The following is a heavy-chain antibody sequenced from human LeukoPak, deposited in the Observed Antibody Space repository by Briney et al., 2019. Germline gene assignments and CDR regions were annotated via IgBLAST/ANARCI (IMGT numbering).Heavy chain of an antibody. J-gene: IGHJ4*02. D-gene: IGHD5-18*01. CDR2: IKQDGSEK. CDR3: AREHRLSPIQLWLTVQYYFDY. Sequence: GGSLRLSCAASGFTFSSYEMNWVRQAPGKGLEWVANIKQDGSEKYYVDSVKGRFTISRDNAKNSLYLQMNSLRAEDTAVYYCAREHRLSPIQLWLTVQYYFDYWGQGTLVTVSS. V-gene: IGHV3-7*01. CDR1: GFTFSSYE.